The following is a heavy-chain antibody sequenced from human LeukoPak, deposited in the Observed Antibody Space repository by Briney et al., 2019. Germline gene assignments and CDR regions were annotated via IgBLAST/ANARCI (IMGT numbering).Heavy chain of an antibody. CDR3: ARVGSGSFDY. J-gene: IGHJ4*02. Sequence: SETLSLTCTVSRGFISTYYWSWIRQPPGKGLEWIGYSYYSGSTYCNPSLKTRVTISVDTSKNQFSLKLSSVTAADTAVYYCARVGSGSFDYWGQGTLVTVSS. D-gene: IGHD6-19*01. CDR2: SYYSGST. CDR1: RGFISTYY. V-gene: IGHV4-59*01.